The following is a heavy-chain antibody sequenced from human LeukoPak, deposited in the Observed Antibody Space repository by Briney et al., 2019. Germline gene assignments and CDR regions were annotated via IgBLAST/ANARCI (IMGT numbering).Heavy chain of an antibody. CDR1: GYSFTSYW. V-gene: IGHV5-51*01. J-gene: IGHJ3*02. D-gene: IGHD3-10*01. CDR3: ARAMVRGGADAFDI. Sequence: GESLKISCKGSGYSFTSYWIGCVRQMPGKGLEWMGIIYPGDSDTRYSPSFQGQVTISADQSISPAYLQWSSLKASDPAMYYCARAMVRGGADAFDIWGQGTMVTVSS. CDR2: IYPGDSDT.